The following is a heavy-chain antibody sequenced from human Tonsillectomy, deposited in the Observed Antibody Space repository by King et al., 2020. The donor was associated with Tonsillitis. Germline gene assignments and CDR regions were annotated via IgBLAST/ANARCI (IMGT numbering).Heavy chain of an antibody. CDR2: ISCDENNK. CDR1: GFTFSSYA. J-gene: IGHJ6*02. CDR3: ARADVDTAMVTGALFHFYSGMDV. Sequence: VQLVESGGGVVQPGRSLRLSCAASGFTFSSYALHWVRQAPGKGLEWVAVISCDENNKSYADSVKGRFTISRDNSKNTLYLQMNSLRAEDTAVYYCARADVDTAMVTGALFHFYSGMDVWGQGTTVTVSS. D-gene: IGHD5-18*01. V-gene: IGHV3-30*04.